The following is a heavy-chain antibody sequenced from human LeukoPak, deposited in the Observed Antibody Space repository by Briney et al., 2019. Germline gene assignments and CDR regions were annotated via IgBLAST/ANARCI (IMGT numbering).Heavy chain of an antibody. CDR3: ARDHFDSSSWYSYYYMDV. V-gene: IGHV3-7*01. J-gene: IGHJ6*03. Sequence: PGGSLRLSCAASGFTFSSYWMSWVRQAPGKGLEWVANIKQDGSEKYYVDSVKGRFTISRDNAKNSLYLQMNSLRAEDTAVYYCARDHFDSSSWYSYYYMDVWGKGTTVTVSS. CDR1: GFTFSSYW. CDR2: IKQDGSEK. D-gene: IGHD6-13*01.